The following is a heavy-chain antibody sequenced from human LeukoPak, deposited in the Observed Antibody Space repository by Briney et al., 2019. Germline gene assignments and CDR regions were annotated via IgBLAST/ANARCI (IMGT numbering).Heavy chain of an antibody. D-gene: IGHD3-22*01. J-gene: IGHJ4*02. CDR2: ISPSGDRT. CDR1: GFTFSSYA. Sequence: PGGSLRLSCAASGFTFSSYAMSWVRQAPGKGLEWVSFISPSGDRTSNADSVEGRFTISLDNTRNTLYLQMNSLRDEDTGVYYCAIMHGYYDGSGFWVQWGQGTLVTVSS. CDR3: AIMHGYYDGSGFWVQ. V-gene: IGHV3-23*01.